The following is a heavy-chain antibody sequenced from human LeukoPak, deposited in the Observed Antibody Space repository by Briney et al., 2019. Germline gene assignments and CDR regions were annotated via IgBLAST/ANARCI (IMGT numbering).Heavy chain of an antibody. Sequence: SETLSFTCTVSGGSISSSSYYWGWIRQPPGKGLEWIGYIYYSGSTNYNPSLKSRVTISVDTSKNQFSLKLSSVTAADTAVYYCARGEEGNWYFDLWGRGTLVTVSS. J-gene: IGHJ2*01. CDR2: IYYSGST. CDR3: ARGEEGNWYFDL. CDR1: GGSISSSSYY. V-gene: IGHV4-61*05.